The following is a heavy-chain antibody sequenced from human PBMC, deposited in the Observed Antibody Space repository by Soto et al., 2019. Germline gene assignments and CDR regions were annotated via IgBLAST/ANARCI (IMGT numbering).Heavy chain of an antibody. CDR1: GFTFSSYW. D-gene: IGHD6-6*01. CDR3: ARGHEYSSSWFDY. V-gene: IGHV3-74*01. CDR2: INSDGSST. Sequence: LRLSCAASGFTFSSYWMHWVRQAPGKGLVWVSRINSDGSSTSYADSVKGRFTISRDNAKNTLYLQMNSLRAEDTAVYYCARGHEYSSSWFDYWGQGTLVTVSS. J-gene: IGHJ4*02.